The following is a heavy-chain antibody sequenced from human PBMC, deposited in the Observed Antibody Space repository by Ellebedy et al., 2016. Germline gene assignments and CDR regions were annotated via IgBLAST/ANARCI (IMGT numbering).Heavy chain of an antibody. Sequence: SETLSLTCAVYGGSFSGYYWSWIRQPPGKGLEWIGEINHSGSTNYNPSLKSRVTISVDTSKNQFSLKLSSVTAADTAVYYCARRRGYSSGWYLNWFDPWGQGTLVTVSS. CDR2: INHSGST. V-gene: IGHV4-34*01. CDR1: GGSFSGYY. D-gene: IGHD6-19*01. J-gene: IGHJ5*02. CDR3: ARRRGYSSGWYLNWFDP.